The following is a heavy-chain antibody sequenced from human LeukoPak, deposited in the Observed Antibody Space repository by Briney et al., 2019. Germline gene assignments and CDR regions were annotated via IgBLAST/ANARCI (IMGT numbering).Heavy chain of an antibody. D-gene: IGHD3-22*01. CDR2: MNPNSGNT. V-gene: IGHV1-8*03. Sequence: GASVKVSCKASGYTFTSYDINWVRQATGQGLAWMGWMNPNSGNTGYAQKFQGRVTITRNTSISTAYMELSSLRSEDTAVYYCASPAAEYYYDSSDAFDIWGQGTMVTVSS. J-gene: IGHJ3*02. CDR3: ASPAAEYYYDSSDAFDI. CDR1: GYTFTSYD.